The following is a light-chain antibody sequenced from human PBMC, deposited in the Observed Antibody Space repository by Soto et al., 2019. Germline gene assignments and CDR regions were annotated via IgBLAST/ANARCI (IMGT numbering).Light chain of an antibody. V-gene: IGLV2-14*02. J-gene: IGLJ2*01. CDR3: SSFTTTAILVV. CDR2: EGS. CDR1: SSDVGSYNL. Sequence: QSALTQPASVSGSPGQSITISCTGTSSDVGSYNLVSWYQQHPGKAPKLMIYEGSKRPSGVSNRFSGSKSGNTASLTISGLQVEDEADYFCSSFTTTAILVVFGGRTKLTVL.